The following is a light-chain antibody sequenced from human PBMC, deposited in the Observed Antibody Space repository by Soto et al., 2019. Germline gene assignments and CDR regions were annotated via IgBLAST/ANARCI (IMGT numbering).Light chain of an antibody. V-gene: IGKV2-30*02. CDR1: QSLVHSDGNTH. CDR2: KVS. J-gene: IGKJ2*01. CDR3: MQGTHWPYT. Sequence: DVVMTQSPLSLPVTLGQPASISCRSTQSLVHSDGNTHLNWFQQRPGQSPRRLICKVSNRDSGVPDGFSGIASGTDFTLKISRVEAEDVGVYYCMQGTHWPYTFGQGTKLEIK.